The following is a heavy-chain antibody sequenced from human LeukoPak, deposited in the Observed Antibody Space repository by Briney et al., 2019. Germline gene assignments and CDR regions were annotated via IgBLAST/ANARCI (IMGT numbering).Heavy chain of an antibody. CDR1: GFTFSSYG. D-gene: IGHD3-10*01. Sequence: PGGSLRLSCAASGFTFSSYGMHWVRQAPGKGLEWVAFIRYDGSNKYYADSVKGRFSISRDNSRNTLSLQMNTLRAEDTAVYYCAKNRYGSGSSFGDYWGQGTLVTVSS. CDR2: IRYDGSNK. V-gene: IGHV3-30*02. CDR3: AKNRYGSGSSFGDY. J-gene: IGHJ4*02.